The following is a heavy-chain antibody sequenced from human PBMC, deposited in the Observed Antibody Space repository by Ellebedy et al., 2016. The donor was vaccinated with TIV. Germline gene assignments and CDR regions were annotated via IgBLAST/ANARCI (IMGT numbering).Heavy chain of an antibody. J-gene: IGHJ4*02. V-gene: IGHV3-23*01. CDR2: IRSGGDT. CDR1: GFTLSSYA. Sequence: GESLKISCAASGFTLSSYAMSWVRQAPGKGLEWVSSIRSGGDTSYAGSVKGRFSISRDNPESTLYLQMNNLRVEDTAVYYCATTSGYGTGWFGRNDHWGQGTLVTVSS. D-gene: IGHD6-19*01. CDR3: ATTSGYGTGWFGRNDH.